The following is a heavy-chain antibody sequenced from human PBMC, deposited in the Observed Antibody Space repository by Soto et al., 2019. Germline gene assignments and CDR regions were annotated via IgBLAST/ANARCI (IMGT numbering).Heavy chain of an antibody. Sequence: VQLVQSGTEVKKPGSSVKLSCKASGGSFNFAMSWVRQAPGQGLEWMGGITPIFPTAVEAPKFQGRVTITADEPRATVSIVLTSLRSEDTAVYFCVFMGGRGSHIEYWGPGALVIVSS. CDR2: ITPIFPTA. J-gene: IGHJ4*02. CDR3: VFMGGRGSHIEY. V-gene: IGHV1-69*01. CDR1: GGSFNFA. D-gene: IGHD3-16*01.